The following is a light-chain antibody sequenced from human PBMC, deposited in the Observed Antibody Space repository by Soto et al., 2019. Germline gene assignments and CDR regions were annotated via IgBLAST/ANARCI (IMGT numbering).Light chain of an antibody. CDR2: EVS. CDR1: TSDVGGYNF. J-gene: IGLJ1*01. CDR3: SSYTSSGTRV. V-gene: IGLV2-14*01. Sequence: QSALPQPASGSGSPGQSITISCTGTTSDVGGYNFVSWYQLHPGKAPKLMIFEVSNRPSGVSNRFSGSKSGNTASLTISGLQAEDEADYYCSSYTSSGTRVFGTGTKLTVL.